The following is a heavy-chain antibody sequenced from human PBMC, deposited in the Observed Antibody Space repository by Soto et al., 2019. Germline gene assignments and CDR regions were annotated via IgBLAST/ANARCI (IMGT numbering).Heavy chain of an antibody. Sequence: EVQLVESGGGVVQPGGSLRLSCAVSGFTFRSYWMHWVRQAPGKGLVWVSRINTDGSTTSYADSVKGRFTISRDNAKNTLYLQMNSVRAEDMAVYYCVIDHTGYSDYWGQGTLVTVSS. CDR1: GFTFRSYW. J-gene: IGHJ4*02. CDR2: INTDGSTT. CDR3: VIDHTGYSDY. D-gene: IGHD3-9*01. V-gene: IGHV3-74*01.